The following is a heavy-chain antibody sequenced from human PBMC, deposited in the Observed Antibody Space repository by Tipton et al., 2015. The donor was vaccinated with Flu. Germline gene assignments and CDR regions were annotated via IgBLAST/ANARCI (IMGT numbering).Heavy chain of an antibody. CDR2: ISSSSSYI. Sequence: SLRLSCAASGFTFSSYSMNWVRQAPGKGLEWVSSISSSSSYIYYADSVKGRFTISRDNAKNSLYLQMNSLRAEDTAVYYCARGGGYYDILTGYYPPVDYWGQGTLVTVSS. D-gene: IGHD3-9*01. CDR3: ARGGGYYDILTGYYPPVDY. CDR1: GFTFSSYS. J-gene: IGHJ4*02. V-gene: IGHV3-21*01.